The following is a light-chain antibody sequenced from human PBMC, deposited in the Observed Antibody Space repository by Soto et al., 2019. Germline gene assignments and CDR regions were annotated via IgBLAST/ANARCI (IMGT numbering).Light chain of an antibody. Sequence: EVVLTQSPRTLSMSPGERATLSCRASQNIRGNELAWYQQKPGQAPRLLIYRGSSRATGIPDRFSGRGSGTDFTLTISRLEPEDFAVYYCQDYGTSAPWTFGQGTKVEIK. CDR3: QDYGTSAPWT. CDR2: RGS. J-gene: IGKJ1*01. CDR1: QNIRGNE. V-gene: IGKV3-20*01.